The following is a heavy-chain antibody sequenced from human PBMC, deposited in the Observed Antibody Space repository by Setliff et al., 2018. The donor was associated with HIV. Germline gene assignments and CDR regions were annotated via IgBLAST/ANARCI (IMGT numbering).Heavy chain of an antibody. CDR2: IYYSGST. V-gene: IGHV4-31*03. CDR3: ARGLVVVTDSDYDTNYYYYYYMDV. J-gene: IGHJ6*03. CDR1: GGSISSGGYY. D-gene: IGHD5-12*01. Sequence: LSLTCTVSGGSISSGGYYWSWIRQHPGKGLEWIGYIYYSGSTYYNPSLKSRVTISIDTSKNQFSLKLSSVTAADTAVYYCARGLVVVTDSDYDTNYYYYYYMDVWGKGTTVTVSS.